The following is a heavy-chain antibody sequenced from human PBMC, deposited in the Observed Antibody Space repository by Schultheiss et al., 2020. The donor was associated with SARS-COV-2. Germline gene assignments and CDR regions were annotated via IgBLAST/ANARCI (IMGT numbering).Heavy chain of an antibody. J-gene: IGHJ4*02. Sequence: GESLKISCKTSGFTFSNYWMHWVRQAPGTGPEWVANIKEDGRETYYVDSVKGRFTISRDNAKSSLYLDIDSLRAEDTAVYYCARDRGYLGSVSYTFDNWGQGTLVTVSS. CDR3: ARDRGYLGSVSYTFDN. D-gene: IGHD3-10*01. CDR1: GFTFSNYW. V-gene: IGHV3-7*04. CDR2: IKEDGRET.